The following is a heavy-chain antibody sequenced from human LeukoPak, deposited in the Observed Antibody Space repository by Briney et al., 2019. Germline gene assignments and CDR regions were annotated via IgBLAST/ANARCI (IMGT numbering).Heavy chain of an antibody. V-gene: IGHV4-59*01. J-gene: IGHJ4*02. Sequence: PSETLSLTCTVSGGPISSYYWSWIRQPPGKGLEWIGYIYYSGSTNYNPSLKSRVTISVDTSKNQFSLKLSSVTAADTAVYYCARHIHYFDYWGQGTLVTVSS. CDR3: ARHIHYFDY. CDR2: IYYSGST. CDR1: GGPISSYY.